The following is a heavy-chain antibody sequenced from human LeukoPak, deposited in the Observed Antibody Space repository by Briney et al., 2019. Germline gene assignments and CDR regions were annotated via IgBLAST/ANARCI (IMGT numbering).Heavy chain of an antibody. D-gene: IGHD4-17*01. CDR2: ISYDGSNK. CDR3: TKVPYGDYVMDY. Sequence: GGSLRLSCAASGFTFSSYGMHWVRQAPGKGLEWVAVISYDGSNKYYADSVKGRFTISRDNSKNTLYLQMNSLRAEDTAVYYCTKVPYGDYVMDYWGQGTLVTVSS. CDR1: GFTFSSYG. J-gene: IGHJ4*02. V-gene: IGHV3-30*18.